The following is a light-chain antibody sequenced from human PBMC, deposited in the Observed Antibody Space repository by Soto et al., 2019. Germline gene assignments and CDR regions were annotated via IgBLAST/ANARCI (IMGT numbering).Light chain of an antibody. CDR2: AAS. V-gene: IGKV1-39*01. J-gene: IGKJ5*01. CDR3: PQSYSTPSTT. Sequence: DIQMTQSPSTLSASVGDRVTITCRASQSISSYLNWYQQKPGKAPKLLIYAASSLQSGVPSRFSGSGSGTDFTLTISSLQPEDFATYSCPQSYSTPSTTFGQGTRLE. CDR1: QSISSY.